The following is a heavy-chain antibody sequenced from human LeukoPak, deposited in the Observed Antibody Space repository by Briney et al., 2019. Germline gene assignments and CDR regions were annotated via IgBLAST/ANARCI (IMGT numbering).Heavy chain of an antibody. Sequence: KPSETLSLTCAVSGGSISSGGYSWSWIRQPPGKGLEWIGYIYHSGSTYYNPSLKSRVTISVDRSKNQFSLKLSSVTAADTAVYYCARRVGCSSTSCSYYSMDVWGQGTTVTVSS. CDR1: GGSISSGGYS. V-gene: IGHV4-30-2*01. J-gene: IGHJ6*02. CDR2: IYHSGST. CDR3: ARRVGCSSTSCSYYSMDV. D-gene: IGHD2-2*01.